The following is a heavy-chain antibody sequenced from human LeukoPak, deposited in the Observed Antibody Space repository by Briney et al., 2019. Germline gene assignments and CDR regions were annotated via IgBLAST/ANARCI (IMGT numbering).Heavy chain of an antibody. V-gene: IGHV4-34*01. CDR3: ARGHGPFDY. CDR1: GGSFSGYY. J-gene: IGHJ4*02. CDR2: INHSGST. Sequence: SQSLSLTCAVYGGSFSGYYWSWIRHPPGKGLEWIGEINHSGSTNYNPSLKSRVTISVDTSKNQFSLKLSSVTAADTAVYYCARGHGPFDYWGQGTLVTVSS.